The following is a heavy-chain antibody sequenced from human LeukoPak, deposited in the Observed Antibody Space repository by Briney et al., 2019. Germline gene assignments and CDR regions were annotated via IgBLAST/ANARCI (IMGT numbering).Heavy chain of an antibody. V-gene: IGHV4-39*07. J-gene: IGHJ4*02. CDR2: IYYSGST. D-gene: IGHD5-24*01. CDR3: ARVMATISDY. Sequence: SETLSLTCTVSGGSISSSSYYWGWIRQPPGKGLEWIGSIYYSGSTYYNPSLKSRVTISVDTSKNQFSLKLSSVTAADTAVYYCARVMATISDYWGQGTLVTVSS. CDR1: GGSISSSSYY.